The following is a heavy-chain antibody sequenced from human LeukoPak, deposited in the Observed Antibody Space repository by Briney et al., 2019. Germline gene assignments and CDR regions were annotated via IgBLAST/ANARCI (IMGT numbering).Heavy chain of an antibody. D-gene: IGHD3-22*01. Sequence: PGGSLRLSCAASGFTFSNAWMSWVRQPPGKGLEWIGEINHSGSTNYNPSLKSRVTISVDTSKNQFSLKLSSVTAADTAVYYCARGLYYYDSSGYPAVWFDPWGQGTLVTVSS. J-gene: IGHJ5*02. CDR2: INHSGST. V-gene: IGHV4-34*01. CDR3: ARGLYYYDSSGYPAVWFDP. CDR1: GFTFSNAW.